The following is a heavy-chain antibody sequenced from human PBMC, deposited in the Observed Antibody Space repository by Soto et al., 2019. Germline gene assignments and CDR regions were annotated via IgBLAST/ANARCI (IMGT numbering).Heavy chain of an antibody. CDR2: ISSSSSYI. D-gene: IGHD2-15*01. CDR1: GFTFSSYS. J-gene: IGHJ3*02. CDR3: ARGVLAAVNAIDI. Sequence: EVQLVESGGGLVKPGGSLRLSCAASGFTFSSYSMNWVRQAPGKGLEWVSSISSSSSYIYYADSVKGRFTISRDNAKNSLYLQMNSLRAEDTAVYYCARGVLAAVNAIDIWGQGTMVTVSS. V-gene: IGHV3-21*01.